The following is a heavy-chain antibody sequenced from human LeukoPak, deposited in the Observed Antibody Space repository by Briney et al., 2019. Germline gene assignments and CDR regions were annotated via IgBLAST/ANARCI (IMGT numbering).Heavy chain of an antibody. V-gene: IGHV4-39*01. CDR2: IYYNGST. CDR3: ARTPPPDFYDSSGYYYEGGDY. CDR1: GGSITSKTYY. Sequence: PSETLSLTCTVSGGSITSKTYYWAWIRQPPGKGLEWIGTIYYNGSTYYTPSPKSRLTISVDASKNQFSLKLSSVAAADTAVYYCARTPPPDFYDSSGYYYEGGDYWGQGTLVTVSS. J-gene: IGHJ4*02. D-gene: IGHD3-22*01.